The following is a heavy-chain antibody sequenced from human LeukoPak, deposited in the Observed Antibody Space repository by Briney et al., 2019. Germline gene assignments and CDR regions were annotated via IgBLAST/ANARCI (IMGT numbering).Heavy chain of an antibody. Sequence: SETLSLTCDVYGESFSGYYWSWIRQPPGKGLEWIGEINHRGSTNYNPSLKSRVTISVDTSKNQFSLKLSSVTAADTAVYYCARDSGYYYDSSGYYNYWGQGTLVTVSS. D-gene: IGHD3-22*01. CDR2: INHRGST. CDR3: ARDSGYYYDSSGYYNY. V-gene: IGHV4-34*01. CDR1: GESFSGYY. J-gene: IGHJ4*02.